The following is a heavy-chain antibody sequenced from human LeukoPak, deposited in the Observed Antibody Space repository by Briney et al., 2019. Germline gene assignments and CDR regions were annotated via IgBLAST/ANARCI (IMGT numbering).Heavy chain of an antibody. Sequence: PGGSLRLSCAASGFTFSSYGMHWVRQAPGKGLEWVAVISYDGSNKYYADSVKGRFTISRDNSKNTLYLQMNSLKTEDTAVYYCTTPAGYSYGLTPFDYWGQGTLVTVSS. CDR1: GFTFSSYG. J-gene: IGHJ4*02. CDR2: ISYDGSNK. V-gene: IGHV3-30*03. D-gene: IGHD5-18*01. CDR3: TTPAGYSYGLTPFDY.